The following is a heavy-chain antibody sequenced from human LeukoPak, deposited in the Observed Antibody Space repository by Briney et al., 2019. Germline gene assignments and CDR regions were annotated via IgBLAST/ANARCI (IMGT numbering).Heavy chain of an antibody. CDR1: GFTFSSYA. CDR3: AKRSRVAVAGPYYYYYYMDV. J-gene: IGHJ6*03. D-gene: IGHD6-19*01. Sequence: GGSLRLSCAASGFTFSSYAMSWVRQAPGKWLEWVSAISGSGGSTYYANSVKGRFTIYRDNSKNTLYLQMNSLRAEDTAVYYCAKRSRVAVAGPYYYYYYMDVWGKGTTVTVSS. CDR2: ISGSGGST. V-gene: IGHV3-23*01.